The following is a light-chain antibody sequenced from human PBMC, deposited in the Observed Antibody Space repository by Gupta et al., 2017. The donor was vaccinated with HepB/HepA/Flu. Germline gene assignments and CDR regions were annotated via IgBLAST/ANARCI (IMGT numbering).Light chain of an antibody. CDR1: QSISSW. J-gene: IGKJ1*01. Sequence: DVQVIHFLPILSASVGDRVTITCRASQSISSWLALYQQKPGKAPKVLIYKASTLESGVPSRFSGSGSGTEFTLNISSLQPDDFATYYCQQYNSYPRTFGQGTKVEIK. CDR3: QQYNSYPRT. V-gene: IGKV1-5*03. CDR2: KAS.